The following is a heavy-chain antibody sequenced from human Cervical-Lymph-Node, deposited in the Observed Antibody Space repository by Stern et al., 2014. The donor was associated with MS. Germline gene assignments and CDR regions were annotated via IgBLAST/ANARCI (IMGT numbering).Heavy chain of an antibody. CDR3: ARDRSLGVTPFFDN. D-gene: IGHD3-22*01. CDR1: GDTFSNYA. J-gene: IGHJ4*02. V-gene: IGHV1-69*01. Sequence: VQLVQSGAEVKKPGSSVKVSCKASGDTFSNYAIAWVRQAPGQGLEWMGGIIPILGTSTDSHKFQCRVTITADYFSTTAYMELSSLRSEDTAVYYCARDRSLGVTPFFDNWGQGTLVTVSS. CDR2: IIPILGTS.